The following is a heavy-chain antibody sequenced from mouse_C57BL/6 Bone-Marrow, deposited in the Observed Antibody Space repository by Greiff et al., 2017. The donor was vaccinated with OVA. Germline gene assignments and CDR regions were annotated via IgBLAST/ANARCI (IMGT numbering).Heavy chain of an antibody. CDR1: GYAFSSSW. D-gene: IGHD2-4*01. V-gene: IGHV1-82*01. CDR3: ARDYDAGFAY. Sequence: VQLQQSGPELVKPGASVKISCKASGYAFSSSWMNWVKQRPGQGLEWIGRIYPGDGDTNYNGKFKGKATLTADKSSSTAYMQLSSLTSEDSAVYFCARDYDAGFAYWGQGTLVTVSA. CDR2: IYPGDGDT. J-gene: IGHJ3*01.